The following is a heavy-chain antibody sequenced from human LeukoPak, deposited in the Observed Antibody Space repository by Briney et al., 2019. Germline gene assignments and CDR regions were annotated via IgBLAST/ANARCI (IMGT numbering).Heavy chain of an antibody. CDR1: GFTFSNYA. J-gene: IGHJ4*02. V-gene: IGHV3-23*01. D-gene: IGHD6-13*01. CDR3: AKVSGRLVMQQLIDY. Sequence: GGPLRLSCAASGFTFSNYAMSWVRQAPGKGLEWVSAISGSGGSTYYADSVKGRFTLSRDNSKNTLYLQMNSLRAEDTAVYYCAKVSGRLVMQQLIDYWGQGTLVTVSS. CDR2: ISGSGGST.